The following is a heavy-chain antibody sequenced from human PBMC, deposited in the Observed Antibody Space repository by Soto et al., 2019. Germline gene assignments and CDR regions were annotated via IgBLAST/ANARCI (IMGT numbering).Heavy chain of an antibody. CDR3: ARDLGRSRYYYGMDV. J-gene: IGHJ6*02. D-gene: IGHD1-26*01. Sequence: GGSLRLSCAASAFTFSRSSMHWVRQAPGKGLEWVAVIYSGGSTYYADSVKGRFTISRDNSKNTLYLQMNSLRAEDTALYYCARDLGRSRYYYGMDVWGQGTTVTVA. CDR1: AFTFSRSS. CDR2: IYSGGST. V-gene: IGHV3-66*01.